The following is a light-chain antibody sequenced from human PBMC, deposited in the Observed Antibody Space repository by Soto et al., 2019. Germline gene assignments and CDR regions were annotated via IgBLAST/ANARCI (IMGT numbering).Light chain of an antibody. Sequence: EIVMTQSPATLSVSPGERATLSCRASQSVGRNLAWYQQKPGQGPRLLIYGASTRATGIPARFSGSGSGTDFTLTISSLQSEDFAVYYCQQYDNWPRTFGQGTKVESK. CDR3: QQYDNWPRT. CDR1: QSVGRN. V-gene: IGKV3-15*01. CDR2: GAS. J-gene: IGKJ1*01.